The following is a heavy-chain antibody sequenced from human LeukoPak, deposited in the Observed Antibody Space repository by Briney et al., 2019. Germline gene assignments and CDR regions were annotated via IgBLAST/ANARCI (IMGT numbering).Heavy chain of an antibody. V-gene: IGHV3-23*01. CDR1: GFTFSSYA. Sequence: GGSLRLSCAASGFTFSSYAMSWVRQAPGKGLEWVSAISGSGGSAYYADSVKGRFTISRDNSKNTLYLQMNSLRAEDTAVYYCAKELLDYRQWPEAFDIWGQGTMVTVSS. CDR2: ISGSGGSA. CDR3: AKELLDYRQWPEAFDI. D-gene: IGHD6-19*01. J-gene: IGHJ3*02.